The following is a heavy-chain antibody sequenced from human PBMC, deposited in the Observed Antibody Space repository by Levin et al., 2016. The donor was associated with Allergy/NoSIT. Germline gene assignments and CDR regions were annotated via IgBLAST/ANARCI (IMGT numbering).Heavy chain of an antibody. CDR1: GFTFSVYW. V-gene: IGHV3-74*01. Sequence: GESLKISCAASGFTFSVYWMHWVRQAPGKGLVWVSLIKNDGRTTTYADSVKGRFTISRDNAKNTLYLQMNSLRAEDTAVYYCARDYHYGMDVWGQGTTVTVSS. CDR2: IKNDGRTT. J-gene: IGHJ6*02. CDR3: ARDYHYGMDV.